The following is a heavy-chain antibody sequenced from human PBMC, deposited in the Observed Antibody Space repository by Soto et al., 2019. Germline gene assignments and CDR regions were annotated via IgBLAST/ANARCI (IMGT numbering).Heavy chain of an antibody. CDR2: IIPMFETV. Sequence: SVKVSCKASGYTFTSYAMHWVRQAPGQRLEWMGGIIPMFETVNYAQRFQGRLTIAADESTSTAYMELTSLTSADTAIYFCARGLRTGNYGMDVWGQGTTVTVSS. CDR3: ARGLRTGNYGMDV. D-gene: IGHD2-15*01. J-gene: IGHJ6*02. CDR1: GYTFTSYA. V-gene: IGHV1-69*13.